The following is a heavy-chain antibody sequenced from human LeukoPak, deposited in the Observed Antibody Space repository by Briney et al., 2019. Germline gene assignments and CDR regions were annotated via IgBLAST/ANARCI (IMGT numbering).Heavy chain of an antibody. V-gene: IGHV1-2*02. CDR3: ARALTQSSIAATLDY. D-gene: IGHD6-6*01. CDR2: INPNSGGT. CDR1: GYTFTGYY. Sequence: ASVKVSCKASGYTFTGYYMLWVRQAPGQGLEWMGWINPNSGGTNYAQKFQGRVTMTRDTSISTAYMELSRLRSDDTAVYYCARALTQSSIAATLDYWGQGTLVTVSS. J-gene: IGHJ4*02.